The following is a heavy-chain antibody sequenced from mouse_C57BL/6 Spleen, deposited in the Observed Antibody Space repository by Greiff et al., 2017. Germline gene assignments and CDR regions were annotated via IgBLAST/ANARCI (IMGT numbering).Heavy chain of an antibody. D-gene: IGHD1-1*01. CDR3: ARSDYYGSRGFAY. CDR2: IYPGSGST. CDR1: GYTFTSYW. V-gene: IGHV1-55*01. Sequence: VQLQESGAELVKPGASVKMSCKASGYTFTSYWITWVKQRPGQGLEWIGDIYPGSGSTNYNEKFKSKATLTVDTSSSTAYMQLSSLTSEDSAVYYCARSDYYGSRGFAYWGQGTLVTVSA. J-gene: IGHJ3*01.